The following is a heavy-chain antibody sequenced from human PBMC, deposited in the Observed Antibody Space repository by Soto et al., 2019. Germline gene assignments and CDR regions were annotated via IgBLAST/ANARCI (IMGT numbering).Heavy chain of an antibody. CDR3: ARVHYYDGGFDY. J-gene: IGHJ4*02. CDR2: IYYRGST. CDR1: GGSISPYY. V-gene: IGHV4-59*01. D-gene: IGHD1-26*01. Sequence: SETLSLTCTVSGGSISPYYWSWIRQPPGKGLEWIGYIYYRGSTNYNPSLKSRVTISVDTSKIQFSLKLSSVTAADTAVYYCARVHYYDGGFDYWGQGTLVTVSS.